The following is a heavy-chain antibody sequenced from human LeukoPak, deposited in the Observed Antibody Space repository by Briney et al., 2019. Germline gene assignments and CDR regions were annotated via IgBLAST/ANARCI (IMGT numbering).Heavy chain of an antibody. Sequence: TGGSLRLSCAASGFTFSDYYMSWIRQAPGKGLEWISYISSSGRSIYSADSVKGRFTISRDNAKNSLYLQMNGLRAEDTAVYYCARLDSSGFDYWGQGTLVTVSS. V-gene: IGHV3-11*04. CDR3: ARLDSSGFDY. D-gene: IGHD3-22*01. J-gene: IGHJ4*02. CDR2: ISSSGRSI. CDR1: GFTFSDYY.